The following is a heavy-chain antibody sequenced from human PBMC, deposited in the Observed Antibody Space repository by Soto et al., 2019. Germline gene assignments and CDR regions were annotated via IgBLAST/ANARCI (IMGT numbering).Heavy chain of an antibody. V-gene: IGHV3-23*01. Sequence: GGSLRLSCAASGFTFSSYAMSWVRQAPGKGLEWVSAIRGSGGSANYADSVKGRFTISRDNSKNTPYLQMNSLRAEDTAVFYWARDRFEAAARGGYFDYWGQGTLVTVSS. CDR3: ARDRFEAAARGGYFDY. J-gene: IGHJ4*02. CDR2: IRGSGGSA. CDR1: GFTFSSYA. D-gene: IGHD6-13*01.